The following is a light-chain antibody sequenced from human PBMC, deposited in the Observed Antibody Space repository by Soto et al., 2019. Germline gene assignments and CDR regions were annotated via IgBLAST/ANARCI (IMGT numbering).Light chain of an antibody. Sequence: QAVVTQPPSVSGAPGQRVTISCTGSSSNIGAGYDVHWYQQLPGTAPKLLIYGNSTRPSGVPDRFSGSKSGTSASLAITGLQAEDEADYYCQSYDSSLSVLYVFGTGTKLTVL. J-gene: IGLJ1*01. V-gene: IGLV1-40*01. CDR2: GNS. CDR1: SSNIGAGYD. CDR3: QSYDSSLSVLYV.